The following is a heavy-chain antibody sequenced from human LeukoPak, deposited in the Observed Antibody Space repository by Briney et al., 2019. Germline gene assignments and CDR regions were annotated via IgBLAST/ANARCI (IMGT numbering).Heavy chain of an antibody. V-gene: IGHV3-21*01. CDR2: ISRSGTYI. CDR3: TRRGHAAVATQKDDALDI. CDR1: GFTFSSYS. J-gene: IGHJ3*02. Sequence: GGSLRLSCAASGFTFSSYSMNWVRHGPGKGLEWVSSISRSGTYIYYADSVKGRFTISRDNAKNSVYLQMNSLRAEDTAIYYCTRRGHAAVATQKDDALDIWGQGTMVTVSS. D-gene: IGHD6-13*01.